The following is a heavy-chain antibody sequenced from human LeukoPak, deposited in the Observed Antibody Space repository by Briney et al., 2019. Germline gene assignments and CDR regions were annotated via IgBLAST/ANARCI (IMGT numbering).Heavy chain of an antibody. CDR2: IYRSGAT. J-gene: IGHJ4*02. CDR3: ARGLGVRGVILTYFDS. Sequence: PSETLSLTCASSAAFFSSGDFSWRWIRQPPGKGLEWIGYIYRSGATYYNPSLKSRVTMSVDRSKNQFSLKLSSVTAADTAVYYCARGLGVRGVILTYFDSWGQGTLVTVSS. V-gene: IGHV4-30-2*01. CDR1: AAFFSSGDFS. D-gene: IGHD3-10*01.